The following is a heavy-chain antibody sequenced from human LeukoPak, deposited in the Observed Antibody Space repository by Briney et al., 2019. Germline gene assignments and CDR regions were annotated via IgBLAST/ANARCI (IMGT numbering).Heavy chain of an antibody. CDR2: IDPSDSYT. CDR3: ARLHVRGEGYKLDY. D-gene: IGHD5-24*01. Sequence: GESLKISCKASGYSFTNYWITWVRQMPGKGLEWMGRIDPSDSYTNYSPSFQGRATISADESISTAYLQWSSLKASDTAMYYCARLHVRGEGYKLDYWGQGTLVTVSS. CDR1: GYSFTNYW. V-gene: IGHV5-10-1*01. J-gene: IGHJ4*02.